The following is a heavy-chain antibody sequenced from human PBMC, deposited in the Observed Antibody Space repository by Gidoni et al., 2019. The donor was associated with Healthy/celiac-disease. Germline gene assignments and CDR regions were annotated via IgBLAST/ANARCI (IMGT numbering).Heavy chain of an antibody. CDR2: ISSSSSTI. CDR1: GFTFISYS. Sequence: EVQLVASGGGLVQPGGSLRLSCAASGFTFISYSMNWVRQAPGKGLEWVSYISSSSSTIYYADSVKGRFTISRDNAKNSLYLQMNSLRDEDTAVYYCARDYAGDYGDYFPRYGMDVWGQGTTVTVSS. D-gene: IGHD4-17*01. J-gene: IGHJ6*02. V-gene: IGHV3-48*02. CDR3: ARDYAGDYGDYFPRYGMDV.